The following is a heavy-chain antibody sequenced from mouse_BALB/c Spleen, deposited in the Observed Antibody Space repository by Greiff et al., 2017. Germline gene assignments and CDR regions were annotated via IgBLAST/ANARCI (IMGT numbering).Heavy chain of an antibody. Sequence: VQLQQSGAELVKPGASVKLSCKASGYTFTSYYMYWVKQRPGQGLEWIGGINPSNGGTNFNEKFKSKATLTVDKSSSTAYMQLSSLTSEDSAVYYCTRYYYDYDPWFAYWGQGTLVTVSA. CDR1: GYTFTSYY. V-gene: IGHV1S81*02. CDR2: INPSNGGT. D-gene: IGHD2-4*01. J-gene: IGHJ3*01. CDR3: TRYYYDYDPWFAY.